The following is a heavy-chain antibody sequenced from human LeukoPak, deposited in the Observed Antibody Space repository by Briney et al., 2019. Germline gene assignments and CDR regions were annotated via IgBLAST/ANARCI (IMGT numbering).Heavy chain of an antibody. CDR3: AKDRERFGEVLQDY. V-gene: IGHV3-23*01. J-gene: IGHJ4*02. CDR2: ISGSGGST. D-gene: IGHD3-10*01. CDR1: GFTFSSYA. Sequence: GGSLRLSCAASGFTFSSYAMSWARQAPGKGLEWVSAISGSGGSTYYADSVKGRFTISRDNSKNTLYLQMNSLRAEDTAVYYCAKDRERFGEVLQDYWGQGTLVTVSS.